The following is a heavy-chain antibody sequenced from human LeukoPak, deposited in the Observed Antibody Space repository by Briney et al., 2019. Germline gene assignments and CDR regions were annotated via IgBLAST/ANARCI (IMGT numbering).Heavy chain of an antibody. V-gene: IGHV1-69*05. D-gene: IGHD2-21*01. J-gene: IGHJ6*03. CDR1: GGTFSSYA. CDR3: ARESAPSLDSADYYYYYMDV. CDR2: IIPIFGTA. Sequence: SVKVSCKASGGTFSSYAISWVRQAPGQGLEWMGGIIPIFGTANYAQKFQGRVTITTDESTSTAYMELSSLRSEDTAVYYCARESAPSLDSADYYYYYMDVWGKGTTVTVSS.